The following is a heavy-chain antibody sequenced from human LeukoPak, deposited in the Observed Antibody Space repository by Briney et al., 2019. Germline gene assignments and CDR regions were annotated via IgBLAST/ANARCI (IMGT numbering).Heavy chain of an antibody. CDR2: ISNSGGST. D-gene: IGHD5-18*01. CDR3: ARDRGYSYGDFDY. CDR1: GFIFTNYA. Sequence: PGGSLRLSCAASGFIFTNYAMTWVRRAPGKGLEWVSVISNSGGSTYYADSVKGRFTISRDNSKNTLYLQMNSLRAEDTAVYYCARDRGYSYGDFDYWGQGTLVTVSS. J-gene: IGHJ4*02. V-gene: IGHV3-23*01.